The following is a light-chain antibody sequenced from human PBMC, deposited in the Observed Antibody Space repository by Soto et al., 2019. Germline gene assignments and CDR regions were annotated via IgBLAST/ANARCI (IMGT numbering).Light chain of an antibody. CDR2: SAS. V-gene: IGKV3-20*01. Sequence: EVVLTQSPGTLSLSPGERVTLSCRASQSVASSYFAWDQQKPGRAPRLLFYSASSRAQGIPDRFSGTGSGTDFTLTISRLEPEDFAVYYCHHFGSLPATFGQGTNVE. CDR3: HHFGSLPAT. CDR1: QSVASSY. J-gene: IGKJ1*01.